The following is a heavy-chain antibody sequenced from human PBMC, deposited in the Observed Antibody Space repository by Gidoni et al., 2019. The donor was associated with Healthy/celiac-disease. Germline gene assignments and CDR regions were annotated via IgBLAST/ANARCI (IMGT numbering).Heavy chain of an antibody. J-gene: IGHJ4*02. V-gene: IGHV3-9*01. CDR1: GFTFDDYA. CDR2: SSWNSGSI. D-gene: IGHD2-21*02. Sequence: EVQLVESGGGLVQPGRSLRLSCAASGFTFDDYAMHWVRQAPGKGLEWVSGSSWNSGSIGYADSVKGRFTISRDNAKNSLYLQMNSLRAEDTALYYCAKDMTPVGVVVTAYDYWGQGTLGHRLL. CDR3: AKDMTPVGVVVTAYDY.